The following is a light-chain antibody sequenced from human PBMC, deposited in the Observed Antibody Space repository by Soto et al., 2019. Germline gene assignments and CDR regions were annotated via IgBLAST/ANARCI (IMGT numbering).Light chain of an antibody. CDR1: SGHSSYA. J-gene: IGLJ2*01. CDR2: LNSDGSH. CDR3: QTWGTGMV. Sequence: QPVLTQSPSASASLGASVKLTCTRSSGHSSYAIAWHQQQPEKGPRYLMKLNSDGSHSKGDGIPDRFSGSSSGAEHYLTISSLQSEDEADYYCQTWGTGMVFGGGTKLTVL. V-gene: IGLV4-69*01.